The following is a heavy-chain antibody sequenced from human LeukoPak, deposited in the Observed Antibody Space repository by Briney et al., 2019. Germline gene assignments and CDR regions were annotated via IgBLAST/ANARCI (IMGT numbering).Heavy chain of an antibody. CDR2: INTNTGNP. J-gene: IGHJ6*02. CDR3: ARGRYSSTLDYYGMDV. CDR1: GYSFISYV. V-gene: IGHV7-4-1*02. D-gene: IGHD6-13*01. Sequence: ASVKVSCKASGYSFISYVMNWVRQVPGQGLEYMGWINTNTGNPTYAQGFTGRFVFSLDTSVNTAYLQISSLKAEDTGVYYCARGRYSSTLDYYGMDVWGQGTTVTVSS.